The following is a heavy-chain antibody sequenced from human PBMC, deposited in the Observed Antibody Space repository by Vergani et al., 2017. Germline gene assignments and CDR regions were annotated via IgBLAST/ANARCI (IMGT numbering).Heavy chain of an antibody. CDR3: ARAVIPAAMVWTGYSSGLPSKVGAFDI. Sequence: QVQLVQSGAEVKKPGSSVKVSCKASGGTFSSYAISWVRQAPGQGLEWMGGIIPIFGTANYAQKFQGRVTITADESTSTAYMELSSLRSEDTAVYYCARAVIPAAMVWTGYSSGLPSKVGAFDIWGQGTMVTVSS. CDR2: IIPIFGTA. D-gene: IGHD6-19*01. V-gene: IGHV1-69*01. J-gene: IGHJ3*02. CDR1: GGTFSSYA.